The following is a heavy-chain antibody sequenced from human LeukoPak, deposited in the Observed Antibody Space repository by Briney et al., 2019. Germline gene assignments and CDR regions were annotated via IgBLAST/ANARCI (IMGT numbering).Heavy chain of an antibody. V-gene: IGHV3-48*02. CDR3: ATSSEGYSSG. D-gene: IGHD6-19*01. Sequence: PGGSLRLSCADSGFTFSGYWMNWVRQAPGKGLEWVSYISSSSSTIYYADSVKGRFTISRDNAKNSLYLQMNSLRDEDTAVYYCATSSEGYSSGWGQGTLVTVSS. J-gene: IGHJ4*02. CDR2: ISSSSSTI. CDR1: GFTFSGYW.